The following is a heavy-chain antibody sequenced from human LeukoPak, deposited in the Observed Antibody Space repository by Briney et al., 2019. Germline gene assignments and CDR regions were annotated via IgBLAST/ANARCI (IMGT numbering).Heavy chain of an antibody. CDR3: ARLVVSYYGMDV. CDR1: GFTFSSYA. D-gene: IGHD6-6*01. J-gene: IGHJ6*02. V-gene: IGHV3-30-3*01. CDR2: ISYDGSNK. Sequence: PGGSLRLSCAASGFTFSSYAMHWVRQAPGKGLEWVAVISYDGSNKYYADSVKGRFTISRDNSKNTLYLQMNSLRAEDTAVYYCARLVVSYYGMDVWGQGTRSPSP.